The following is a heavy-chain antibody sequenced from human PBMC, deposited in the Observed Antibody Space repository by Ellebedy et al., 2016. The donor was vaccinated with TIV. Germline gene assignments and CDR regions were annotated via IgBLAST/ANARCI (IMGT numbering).Heavy chain of an antibody. J-gene: IGHJ4*02. CDR3: ARKRLLSSSWPLDY. CDR2: INHSGST. V-gene: IGHV4-39*07. CDR1: GGSISSATDY. D-gene: IGHD6-13*01. Sequence: MPSETLSLTCTVSGGSISSATDYWDWIRQPPGKGLEWIGEINHSGSTNYNLSLKSRVTISVDTSKNQLSLKLSSVTAADTAVYYCARKRLLSSSWPLDYWGQGTLVTVSS.